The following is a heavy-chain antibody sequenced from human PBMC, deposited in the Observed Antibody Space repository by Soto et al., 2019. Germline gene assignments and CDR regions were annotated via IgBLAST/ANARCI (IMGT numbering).Heavy chain of an antibody. D-gene: IGHD2-2*01. Sequence: SETLSLACAVYGGSFSGYYWSWIRQPPGKGLEWIGEINHSGSTNYNPSLKSRVTISVDTSKNQFSLKLSSVTAADTAVYYCARGGGSSPYYLDYWGQGTLVTVSS. V-gene: IGHV4-34*01. J-gene: IGHJ4*02. CDR2: INHSGST. CDR1: GGSFSGYY. CDR3: ARGGGSSPYYLDY.